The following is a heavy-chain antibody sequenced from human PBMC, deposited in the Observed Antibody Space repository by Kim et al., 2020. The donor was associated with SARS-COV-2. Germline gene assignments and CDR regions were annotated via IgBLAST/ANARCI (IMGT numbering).Heavy chain of an antibody. D-gene: IGHD1-26*01. Sequence: GGSLRLSCAASGFTFSSYAMHWVRQAPGKGLEWVAVISYDGSNKYYADSVKGRFTISRDNSKNTLYLQMNSLRAEDTAVYYCAREWELARGYYYYGMDVWGQGTTVTVSS. CDR1: GFTFSSYA. CDR3: AREWELARGYYYYGMDV. V-gene: IGHV3-30-3*01. CDR2: ISYDGSNK. J-gene: IGHJ6*02.